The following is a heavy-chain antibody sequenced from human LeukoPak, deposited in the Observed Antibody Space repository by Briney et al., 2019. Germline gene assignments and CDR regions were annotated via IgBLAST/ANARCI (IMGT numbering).Heavy chain of an antibody. J-gene: IGHJ1*01. CDR3: ARSGLLLHLLEYFQH. V-gene: IGHV4-39*07. CDR2: IYYSGST. Sequence: TSETLSLTCTVSGGSISSSSYYWGWIRQPPGKGLEWIGSIYYSGSTYYNPSLKSRVTISVDTSKNQFSLKLSSVTAADTAVYYCARSGLLLHLLEYFQHWGQGTLVTVSS. D-gene: IGHD3-22*01. CDR1: GGSISSSSYY.